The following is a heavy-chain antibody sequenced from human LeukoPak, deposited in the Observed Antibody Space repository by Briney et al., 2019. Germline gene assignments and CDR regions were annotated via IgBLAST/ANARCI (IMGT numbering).Heavy chain of an antibody. CDR2: INPSDDSI. V-gene: IGHV1-46*01. CDR3: ARGEMATWGFDP. Sequence: ASVKVSCKASGYSFTNYYIHWVRQAPGQGLEWMGIINPSDDSIKYAQKFQGRVTMTTDTSTSTAYMELRSLRSDDTAVYYCARGEMATWGFDPWGQGTLVTVSS. J-gene: IGHJ5*02. CDR1: GYSFTNYY. D-gene: IGHD5-24*01.